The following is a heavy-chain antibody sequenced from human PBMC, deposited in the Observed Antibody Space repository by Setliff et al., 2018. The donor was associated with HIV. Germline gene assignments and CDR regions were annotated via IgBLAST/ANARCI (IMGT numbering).Heavy chain of an antibody. J-gene: IGHJ4*02. CDR2: IVHSGDNF. Sequence: GGSLRLSCAASGFTFSSYAMNWVRQAPGKRLEWVSSIVHSGDNFYHADSVKGRFTISRDNSKNTVYLQMNNLRAEDTALYHCAKGSVGHCTGATCYPFDYWGQGTLVTVSS. D-gene: IGHD2-15*01. V-gene: IGHV3-23*01. CDR1: GFTFSSYA. CDR3: AKGSVGHCTGATCYPFDY.